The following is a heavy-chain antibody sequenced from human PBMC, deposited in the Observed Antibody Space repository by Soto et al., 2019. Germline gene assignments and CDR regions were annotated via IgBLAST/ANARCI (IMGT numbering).Heavy chain of an antibody. CDR3: AKGSGYTAMGYFDY. D-gene: IGHD5-18*01. Sequence: PGGSLRLSCAASGFTFSNAWMSWVRQAPGKGLEWVGRIKSKTDGGTTDYAAPVKGRFTISRDDSKNTLYLQMNSLRAEDTAVYYCAKGSGYTAMGYFDYWGQGTLVTVSS. CDR1: GFTFSNAW. CDR2: IKSKTDGGTT. V-gene: IGHV3-15*01. J-gene: IGHJ4*02.